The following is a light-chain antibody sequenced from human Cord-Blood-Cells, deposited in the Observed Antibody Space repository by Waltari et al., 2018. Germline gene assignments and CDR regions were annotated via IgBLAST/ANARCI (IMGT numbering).Light chain of an antibody. CDR2: EGS. CDR1: SSDFGSYNL. V-gene: IGLV2-23*01. Sequence: QSALTQPASVSGSPGQSITISCTGTSSDFGSYNLVSWYQQHPGKAPKLMMYEGSKRHSGVSNRFAGSKSRNTASLRITGLQAEEEADYYCCSYAGSSTVVFGGGTKLTVL. J-gene: IGLJ2*01. CDR3: CSYAGSSTVV.